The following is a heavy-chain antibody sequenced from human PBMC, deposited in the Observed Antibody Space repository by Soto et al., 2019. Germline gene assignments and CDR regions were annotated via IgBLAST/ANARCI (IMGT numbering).Heavy chain of an antibody. CDR2: ISNSGRTL. D-gene: IGHD6-6*01. J-gene: IGHJ4*02. V-gene: IGHV3-11*01. CDR1: GFTFSDYY. Sequence: PGGSLRLSCAASGFTFSDYYMSWIRQAPGKGLEWVSYISNSGRTLYYADSMKGRLTISRDNAKNSLFLQMNSLRSEDTAVYYWGRVFVAVRGGVYGSSSGGYFFDFWGQGPLVTFSS. CDR3: GRVFVAVRGGVYGSSSGGYFFDF.